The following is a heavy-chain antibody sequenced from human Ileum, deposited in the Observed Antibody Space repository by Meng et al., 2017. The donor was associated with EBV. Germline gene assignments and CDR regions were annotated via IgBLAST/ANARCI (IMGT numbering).Heavy chain of an antibody. V-gene: IGHV4-61*08. J-gene: IGHJ4*02. CDR3: QRDLRVGGALHY. CDR1: GASLARIGCT. D-gene: IGHD1-26*01. Sequence: SGLGLERPTEKLLLRRKAEGASLARIGCTLSGPRQAPVKGLHWLGCCNYIGDSTYTPPRKSRVTIFLDRSKKQFYINLTSAAAADTAIYGCQRDLRVGGALHYWGQGTLVTVSS. CDR2: CNYIGDS.